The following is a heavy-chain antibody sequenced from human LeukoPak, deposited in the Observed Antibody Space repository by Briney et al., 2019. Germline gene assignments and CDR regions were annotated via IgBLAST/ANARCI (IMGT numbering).Heavy chain of an antibody. CDR2: INPSGGST. Sequence: ASVKVSCKASGYTFTTYYMHWVRQAPGQGLEWMGIINPSGGSTSYAQKFQGRVTMTRDTSTSTVYMELSSLRSEDTAVYYCAREMGPTPFDYWGQGTLVTVSS. D-gene: IGHD1-26*01. V-gene: IGHV1-46*01. J-gene: IGHJ4*02. CDR3: AREMGPTPFDY. CDR1: GYTFTTYY.